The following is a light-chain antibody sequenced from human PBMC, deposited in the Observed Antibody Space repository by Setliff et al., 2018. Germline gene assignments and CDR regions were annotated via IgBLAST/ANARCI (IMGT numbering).Light chain of an antibody. J-gene: IGLJ1*01. V-gene: IGLV1-47*01. CDR2: NNN. Sequence: QSVLTQSPSASASPGQRVTTSCSGSSSNTGKNYVYWYQQFPGTAPKLLIYNNNQRPSGVPDRFSGSKSGTSASLAISGLRSDDEADYYCAAWDDSLRGYVFGSGTKVTVL. CDR1: SSNTGKNY. CDR3: AAWDDSLRGYV.